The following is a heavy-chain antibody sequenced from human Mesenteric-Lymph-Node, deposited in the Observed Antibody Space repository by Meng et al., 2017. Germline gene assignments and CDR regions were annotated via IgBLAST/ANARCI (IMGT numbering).Heavy chain of an antibody. Sequence: GSLRLSCTVSGGSISGYYWSWIRQPPGKGLEWIGNIYYSGSTNYNPSLKSRVTMSIDTSKNQFSLKLSSVTAADTAVYYCASLNIVATIWSGYYYYGMDVWGQGTTVTVSS. D-gene: IGHD5-12*01. V-gene: IGHV4-59*01. J-gene: IGHJ6*02. CDR1: GGSISGYY. CDR2: IYYSGST. CDR3: ASLNIVATIWSGYYYYGMDV.